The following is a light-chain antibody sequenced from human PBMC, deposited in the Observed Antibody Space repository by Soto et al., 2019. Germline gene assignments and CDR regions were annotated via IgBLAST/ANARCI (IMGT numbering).Light chain of an antibody. CDR3: QQSYNTPWT. J-gene: IGKJ1*01. Sequence: AIRMTQSPSSFSASTGDRVSITCRATQDIGTYLAWYQQIPGKAPKLLIYDASTLQTGVPSRFSGSGSGTDFTLTISSLQPEDFATYYCQQSYNTPWTFGQGTKVDIK. CDR2: DAS. CDR1: QDIGTY. V-gene: IGKV1-8*01.